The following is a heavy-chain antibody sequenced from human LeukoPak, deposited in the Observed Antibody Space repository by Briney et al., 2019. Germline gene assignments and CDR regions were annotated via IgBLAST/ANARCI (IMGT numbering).Heavy chain of an antibody. CDR1: GFTVSSYS. J-gene: IGHJ6*03. D-gene: IGHD3-22*01. CDR2: ISSSSSYI. V-gene: IGHV3-21*01. Sequence: GSLRLSCAASGFTVSSYSINWVRQAPGKGLEWVSSISSSSSYIYYADSVKGRFTISRDNAKNSLYLQMNSLRAEDTAVYYCARDNTYYYDSVYYYMDVWGKGTTVTVSS. CDR3: ARDNTYYYDSVYYYMDV.